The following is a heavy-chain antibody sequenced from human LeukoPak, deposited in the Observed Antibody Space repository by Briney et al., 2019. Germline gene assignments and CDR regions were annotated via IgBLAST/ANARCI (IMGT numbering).Heavy chain of an antibody. CDR3: ARERYSSSWSDASDV. J-gene: IGHJ3*01. CDR2: MYASGNA. CDR1: SGSISSHY. V-gene: IGHV4-4*07. Sequence: SETLSLTCTVSSGSISSHYWSWIRQPAGKRLEWIGRMYASGNANYNPSLKSRVTMSVDTSKNQFSLKLTSVTAADTAVYYCARERYSSSWSDASDVWGQGALVTVSS. D-gene: IGHD6-13*01.